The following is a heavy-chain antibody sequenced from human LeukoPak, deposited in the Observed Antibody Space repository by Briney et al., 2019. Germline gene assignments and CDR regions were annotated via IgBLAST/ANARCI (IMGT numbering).Heavy chain of an antibody. V-gene: IGHV3-66*01. CDR1: GLTVSSNC. J-gene: IGHJ4*02. CDR2: IYSSGST. D-gene: IGHD3-16*01. Sequence: GGSLRLSCAASGLTVSSNCMSWVRQAPGKGLEWVSVIYSSGSTYYADSVKGRFTISRDNSKNTLYLQMNSLRVEDTAVYYCARWGSLYVDYWGQGTLVTV. CDR3: ARWGSLYVDY.